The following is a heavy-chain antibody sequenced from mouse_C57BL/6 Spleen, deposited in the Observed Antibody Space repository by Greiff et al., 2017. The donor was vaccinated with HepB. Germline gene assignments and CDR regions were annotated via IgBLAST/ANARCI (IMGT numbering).Heavy chain of an antibody. V-gene: IGHV1-4*01. CDR3: ARSTTVVSFDY. D-gene: IGHD1-1*01. J-gene: IGHJ2*01. CDR1: GYTFTSYT. Sequence: VQLQESGAELARPGASVKMSCKASGYTFTSYTMHWVKQRPGQGLEWIGYINPSSGYTKYNQKFKDKATLTADKSSSTAYMQLSSLTSEDSAVYYCARSTTVVSFDYWGQGTTLTVSS. CDR2: INPSSGYT.